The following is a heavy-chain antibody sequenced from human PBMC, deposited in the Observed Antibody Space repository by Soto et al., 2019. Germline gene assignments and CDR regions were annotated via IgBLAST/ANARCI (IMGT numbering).Heavy chain of an antibody. CDR3: ARDPPAPDTEFDY. J-gene: IGHJ4*02. D-gene: IGHD6-13*01. V-gene: IGHV1-18*01. Sequence: ASVKVSCKASGYTFTTYGISWVRQAPGRGLEWMGWTSGNNGHTNYAQKFQGRVTMTTDTSTSTAYMELRNLLSDDTAVYYCARDPPAPDTEFDYWGQGTLVTVSS. CDR2: TSGNNGHT. CDR1: GYTFTTYG.